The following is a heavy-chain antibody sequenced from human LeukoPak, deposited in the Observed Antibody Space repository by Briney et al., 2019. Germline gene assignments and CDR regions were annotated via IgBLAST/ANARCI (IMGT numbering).Heavy chain of an antibody. CDR3: ARRVRPIEAFDI. J-gene: IGHJ3*02. V-gene: IGHV4-39*01. CDR2: IYYSGST. CDR1: GGSISGSSYY. Sequence: PSETLSLTCTVSGGSISGSSYYWGWIRQPPGKGLEWIGSIYYSGSTYYNPSLKSRVTISVDTSKNQFSLKLSSVTATDTAVYYCARRVRPIEAFDIWGQGTMVSVSS.